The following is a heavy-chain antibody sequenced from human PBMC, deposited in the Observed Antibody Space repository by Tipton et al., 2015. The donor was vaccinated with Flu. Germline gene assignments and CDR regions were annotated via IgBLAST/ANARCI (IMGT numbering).Heavy chain of an antibody. V-gene: IGHV3-7*01. D-gene: IGHD3-22*01. CDR1: GFTFSSYW. CDR3: ARDPYYYDSSGVSAFDI. J-gene: IGHJ3*02. CDR2: IKQDGSEK. Sequence: QLVQSGGGVVQPGRSLRLSCVASGFTFSSYWMSWVRQAPGKGLEWVANIKQDGSEKYYVDSVKGRFTISRDNAKNSLYLQMNSLRAEDTAVYYCARDPYYYDSSGVSAFDIWGQGTMVTVSS.